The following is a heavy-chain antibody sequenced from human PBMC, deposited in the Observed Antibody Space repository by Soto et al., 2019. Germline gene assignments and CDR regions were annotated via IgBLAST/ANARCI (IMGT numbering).Heavy chain of an antibody. CDR3: AKEWAGRAVASLYYYGMDV. V-gene: IGHV3-30*18. Sequence: PVGSLRLSCAASGFTFSSYGMHWVRQAPGKGLEWVAVISYDGSNKYYADSVKGRFTISRDNSKNTLYLQMNSLRAEDTAVYYCAKEWAGRAVASLYYYGMDVWGQGTTVTVSS. J-gene: IGHJ6*02. CDR1: GFTFSSYG. CDR2: ISYDGSNK. D-gene: IGHD6-19*01.